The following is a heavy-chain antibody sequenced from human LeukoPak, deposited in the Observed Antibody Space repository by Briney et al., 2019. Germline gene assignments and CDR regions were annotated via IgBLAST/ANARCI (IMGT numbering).Heavy chain of an antibody. CDR3: AREVADYGGYYYYHYMDV. CDR1: GGSISSYY. V-gene: IGHV4-4*07. CDR2: IYTSGSN. Sequence: SSETLSLTCTVSGGSISSYYWSWIRQPAGKGLEWIGRIYTSGSNNYNPSLKSRVTMSVDTSKNQFSLKLSSVTAADTAMYYCAREVADYGGYYYYHYMDVWGKGTTVTISS. J-gene: IGHJ6*03. D-gene: IGHD4-23*01.